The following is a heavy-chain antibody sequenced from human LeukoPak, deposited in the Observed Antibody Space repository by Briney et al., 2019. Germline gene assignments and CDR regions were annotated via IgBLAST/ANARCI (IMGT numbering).Heavy chain of an antibody. V-gene: IGHV4-4*02. Sequence: SGTLSLTCAVSGGSISSPNWWSWVRQPPGKGLEWIGEIYHSGMTNYKTSLKSRVTISVDESKNQFSLKLSSVTAADTAVYYCARGQGVADDYWGQETLVTVSS. CDR2: IYHSGMT. D-gene: IGHD6-19*01. J-gene: IGHJ4*02. CDR3: ARGQGVADDY. CDR1: GGSISSPNW.